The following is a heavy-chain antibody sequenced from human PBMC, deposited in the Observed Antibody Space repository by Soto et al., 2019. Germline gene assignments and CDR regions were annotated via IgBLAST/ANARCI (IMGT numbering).Heavy chain of an antibody. CDR3: ARAGNMITFRSWFDP. CDR1: GGTFSSYA. D-gene: IGHD3-16*01. Sequence: SVKVSCKASGGTFSSYAISWVRQAPGQGLEWMGGIIPIFGTANYAQKFQGRVTITADESTSTAYMELSSLRSEDTAVYYCARAGNMITFRSWFDPWGQGPLVTVSS. J-gene: IGHJ5*02. CDR2: IIPIFGTA. V-gene: IGHV1-69*13.